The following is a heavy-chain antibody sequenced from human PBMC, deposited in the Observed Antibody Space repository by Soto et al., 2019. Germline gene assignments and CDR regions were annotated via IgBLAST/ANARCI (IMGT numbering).Heavy chain of an antibody. CDR1: GDSVSSNTAA. CDR3: ARSVAGSGFDL. J-gene: IGHJ4*02. CDR2: TYYRSNWRH. Sequence: SPTLSLTCXIPGDSVSSNTAAWNWIRSSPSRGLEWLGRTYYRSNWRHDYAVSVKSRITVNPDTSKNHFSLQLNSVTPDDTAVYYCARSVAGSGFDLRGQGTLVTVSS. V-gene: IGHV6-1*01. D-gene: IGHD6-19*01.